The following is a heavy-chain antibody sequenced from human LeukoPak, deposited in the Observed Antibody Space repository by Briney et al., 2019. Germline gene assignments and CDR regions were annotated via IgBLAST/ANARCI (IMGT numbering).Heavy chain of an antibody. CDR3: ARGYYYDLYYFDY. J-gene: IGHJ4*02. Sequence: GRSLRLSCAASGFTFSSYAMHWVRQAPVKGLEWVAVISYDGSNKYHADSVKGRFTISRDNSKNTLYLQMNSLRAEDTAVYYCARGYYYDLYYFDYWGQGTLVTVSS. CDR2: ISYDGSNK. V-gene: IGHV3-30-3*01. D-gene: IGHD3-22*01. CDR1: GFTFSSYA.